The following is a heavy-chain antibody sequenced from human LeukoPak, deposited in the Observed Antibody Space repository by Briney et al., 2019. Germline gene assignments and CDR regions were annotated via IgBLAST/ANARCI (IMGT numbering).Heavy chain of an antibody. V-gene: IGHV3-23*01. Sequence: GGSLRLSCAASGFSFSRNAISWVRQAPGKGLEWVSGISGSGSSTYYADSVKGRFTISRDNFKNTLYLQMNSLRAEDTAVYYCANHVLGGSYYCYYMDVWGKGTTVTVSS. CDR1: GFSFSRNA. D-gene: IGHD2-15*01. CDR2: ISGSGSST. CDR3: ANHVLGGSYYCYYMDV. J-gene: IGHJ6*03.